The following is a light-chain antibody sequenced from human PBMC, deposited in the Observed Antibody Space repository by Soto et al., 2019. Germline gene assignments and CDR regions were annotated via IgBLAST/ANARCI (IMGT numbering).Light chain of an antibody. CDR1: GSDIGGYNY. V-gene: IGLV2-14*01. Sequence: QSALTQPASVPGTPGQSITISCTGTGSDIGGYNYVSWYQQHPGKAPKVMIYEVSNRPSGVSNRFSASKSGNTASLTISGLQAEDEADYYCTSYTSSSSVVFGGGAQLTVL. CDR2: EVS. CDR3: TSYTSSSSVV. J-gene: IGLJ2*01.